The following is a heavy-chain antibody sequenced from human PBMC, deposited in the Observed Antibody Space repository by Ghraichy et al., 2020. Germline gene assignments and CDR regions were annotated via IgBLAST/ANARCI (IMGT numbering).Heavy chain of an antibody. J-gene: IGHJ4*02. CDR3: ARYAYYFDY. CDR2: IYHSGTT. V-gene: IGHV4-30-2*01. CDR1: GGSISSGGYS. Sequence: SETLSLTCAVSGGSISSGGYSWSWIRQPPGKGLEWIGYIYHSGTTYYNPSLKSRVTISVDRSKNQFSLKLSSVTAADTAVYYCARYAYYFDYWGQGTLVTVSS.